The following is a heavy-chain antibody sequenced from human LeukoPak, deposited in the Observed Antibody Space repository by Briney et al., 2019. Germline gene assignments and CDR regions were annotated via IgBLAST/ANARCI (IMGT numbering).Heavy chain of an antibody. D-gene: IGHD3-22*01. CDR2: ISWNSGSI. CDR3: AKDQGYYYDSSGYYPH. Sequence: PGRSLRLSCAASGFTFDDYAMHWVRQAPGKGLEWVSGISWNSGSIGYADSVKGRFTISRDNAKNSLYLQMNSLRAEDTALYYCAKDQGYYYDSSGYYPHWGQGTLVTVSS. CDR1: GFTFDDYA. J-gene: IGHJ4*02. V-gene: IGHV3-9*01.